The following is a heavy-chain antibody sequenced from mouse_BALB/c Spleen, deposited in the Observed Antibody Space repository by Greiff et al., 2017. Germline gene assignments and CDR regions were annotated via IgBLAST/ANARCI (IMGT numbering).Heavy chain of an antibody. CDR2: ISSGSSTI. D-gene: IGHD2-14*01. CDR1: GFTFSSFG. J-gene: IGHJ4*01. CDR3: ARRYDGAMDY. V-gene: IGHV5-17*02. Sequence: EVQLVESGGGLVQPGGSRKLSCAASGFTFSSFGMHWVRQAPEKGLEWVAYISSGSSTIYYADTVKGRFTISRDNPKNTLFLQMTSLRSEDTAMYYCARRYDGAMDYWGQGTSVTVSS.